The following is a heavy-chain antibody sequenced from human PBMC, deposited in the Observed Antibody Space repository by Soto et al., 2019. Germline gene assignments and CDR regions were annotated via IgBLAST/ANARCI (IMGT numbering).Heavy chain of an antibody. D-gene: IGHD4-17*01. CDR3: ARDITDYGDYERALDY. CDR2: ISSSSSYT. Sequence: QVPLVESGGGLVKPGGSLRLSCAASGFTFSDYYMSWIRQAPGKGLEWVSYISSSSSYTNYADSVKGRFTISRDNAKNSLYLQMNSLRAEDTAVYYCARDITDYGDYERALDYWGQGTLVTVSS. CDR1: GFTFSDYY. J-gene: IGHJ4*02. V-gene: IGHV3-11*05.